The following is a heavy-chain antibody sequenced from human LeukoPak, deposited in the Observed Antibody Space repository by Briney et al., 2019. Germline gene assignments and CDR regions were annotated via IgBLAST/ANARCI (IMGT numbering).Heavy chain of an antibody. CDR3: ASRRDPYCSGGSCYDYYYYGMDV. CDR1: GYSISSGYY. V-gene: IGHV4-38-2*02. Sequence: PSETLSLTCTVSGYSISSGYYWGWIRQPPGKGLEWIGSIYYSGSPYYNPSLKSRVTISVDTSKNQFSLKLSSVTAADTAVYYCASRRDPYCSGGSCYDYYYYGMDVWGQGTTVTVSS. CDR2: IYYSGSP. D-gene: IGHD2-15*01. J-gene: IGHJ6*02.